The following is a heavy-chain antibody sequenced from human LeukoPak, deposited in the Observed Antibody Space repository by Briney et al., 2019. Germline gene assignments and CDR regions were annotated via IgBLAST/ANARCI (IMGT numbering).Heavy chain of an antibody. J-gene: IGHJ4*02. Sequence: GGSLRLSCAASGFIFSGYSMNWVRQAPGKGLEWVSSISSSSSYIYYADSVKGRFTISRDNAKNSLYLQMNSLRAEDTAVYYCARALGCSGGSCYSDYWGQGTLVTVSS. CDR2: ISSSSSYI. CDR1: GFIFSGYS. CDR3: ARALGCSGGSCYSDY. D-gene: IGHD2-15*01. V-gene: IGHV3-21*01.